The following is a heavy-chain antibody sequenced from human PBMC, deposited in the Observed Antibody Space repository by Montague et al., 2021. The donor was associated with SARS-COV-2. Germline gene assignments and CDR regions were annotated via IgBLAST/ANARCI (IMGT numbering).Heavy chain of an antibody. D-gene: IGHD6-19*01. V-gene: IGHV1-18*01. CDR3: ASSVAGTGAFDI. J-gene: IGHJ3*02. CDR2: ISAYNGNT. Sequence: SVKVSFKASGYTFTSYGISWVRQAPGQGLEWMGWISAYNGNTNYAQKLQGRVTMTTDTSTSTAYMELRSLRSDDTAVYYCASSVAGTGAFDIWGQGTMVTASS. CDR1: GYTFTSYG.